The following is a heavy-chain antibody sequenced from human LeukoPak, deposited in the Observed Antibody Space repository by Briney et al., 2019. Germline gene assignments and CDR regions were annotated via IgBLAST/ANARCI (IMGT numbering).Heavy chain of an antibody. J-gene: IGHJ4*02. CDR3: ARATPVYSSSWYPRGGYFDY. V-gene: IGHV4-39*07. D-gene: IGHD6-13*01. CDR2: IFHTGTS. CDR1: GDSINKSRYY. Sequence: KPSETLSLTCYVSGDSINKSRYYWGWIRQPPGKGLEWIANIFHTGTSDYNPSLKSRVTMSVDTSKNQFSLKLSSVTAADTAVYYCARATPVYSSSWYPRGGYFDYWGQGTLVTVSS.